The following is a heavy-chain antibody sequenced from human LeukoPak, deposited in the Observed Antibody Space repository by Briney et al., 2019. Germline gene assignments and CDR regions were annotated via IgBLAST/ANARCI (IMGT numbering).Heavy chain of an antibody. V-gene: IGHV4-59*06. CDR3: ARDLSGSKTFDI. Sequence: SETLSLTCTVSGGSISNYYWSWIRQPPGKGLEWIGYIYYSGSTYYNPSLKSRVTISVDTSQNQFSLELSSVTAADTAMYYCARDLSGSKTFDIWGQGTMVTVSS. D-gene: IGHD3-10*01. CDR1: GGSISNYY. J-gene: IGHJ3*02. CDR2: IYYSGST.